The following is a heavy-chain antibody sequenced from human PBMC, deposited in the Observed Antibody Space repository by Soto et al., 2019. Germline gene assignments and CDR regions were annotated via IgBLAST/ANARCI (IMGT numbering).Heavy chain of an antibody. CDR1: GGSFSGYY. V-gene: IGHV4-34*01. Sequence: SETLSLTCAVYGGSFSGYYWSWIRQPPGKGLEWIGEINHSGSTNYNPSLKSRVTISVDTSKNQFSLKLSSVTAADTAVYYCARVVVADYYYYGMDVWGQGTTVTVSS. CDR2: INHSGST. CDR3: ARVVVADYYYYGMDV. D-gene: IGHD6-19*01. J-gene: IGHJ6*02.